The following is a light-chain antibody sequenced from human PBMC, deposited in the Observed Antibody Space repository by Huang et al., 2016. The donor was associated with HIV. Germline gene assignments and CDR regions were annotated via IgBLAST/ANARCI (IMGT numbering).Light chain of an antibody. CDR2: GAS. J-gene: IGKJ4*01. CDR3: QQYDNWPLT. V-gene: IGKV3-15*01. CDR1: QSVSSN. Sequence: EIVMTQSSATLSVSPGERATLSCRASQSVSSNLAWYQQKPGQAPRLLIYGASTRATGFPARFSGSGSGTEFTLTINSLQSEDFATYYCQQYDNWPLTFGGGTRVEIK.